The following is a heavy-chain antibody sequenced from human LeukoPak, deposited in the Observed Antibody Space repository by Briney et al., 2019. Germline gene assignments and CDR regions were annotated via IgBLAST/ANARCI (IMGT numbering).Heavy chain of an antibody. CDR3: ARNLRCGGDCSDAFDI. CDR2: IIPIFGTA. CDR1: GGTFSSYA. Sequence: SVKVSCKASGGTFSSYAISWVRQAPGQGLEWMGGIIPIFGTANYAQKFQGRVTITTDESTSTAYMELSSLRSEDTAVYYCARNLRCGGDCSDAFDIWGQGTMVTLSS. D-gene: IGHD2-21*02. J-gene: IGHJ3*02. V-gene: IGHV1-69*05.